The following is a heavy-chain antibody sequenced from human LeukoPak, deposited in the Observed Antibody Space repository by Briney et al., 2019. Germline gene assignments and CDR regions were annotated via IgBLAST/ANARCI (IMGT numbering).Heavy chain of an antibody. CDR1: GGSISSYY. V-gene: IGHV4-59*12. J-gene: IGHJ4*02. Sequence: PSETLSLTCTVSGGSISSYYWSWIRHPPGKGLEWIGYIYYSGSTNYNPSLKSRVTISVDTSKNQFSLNLSSVTAADTAVYYCARDVAGPTGGVDYWGQGTLVTVSS. D-gene: IGHD2-8*02. CDR2: IYYSGST. CDR3: ARDVAGPTGGVDY.